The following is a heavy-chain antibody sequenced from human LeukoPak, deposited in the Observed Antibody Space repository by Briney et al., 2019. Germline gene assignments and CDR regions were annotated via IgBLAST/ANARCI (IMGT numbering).Heavy chain of an antibody. CDR3: GRDLGGRGGA. D-gene: IGHD1-26*01. V-gene: IGHV3-74*01. Sequence: GGSLRLSCAASGFSFSTYWMHWVRQVPGTGLVWFSRTNTDGSITDYAGSVKRRFTISRDNAKDTLYLQMNSLRPEDPAVYYCGRDLGGRGGAWGQGALVTVSS. CDR1: GFSFSTYW. CDR2: TNTDGSIT. J-gene: IGHJ5*02.